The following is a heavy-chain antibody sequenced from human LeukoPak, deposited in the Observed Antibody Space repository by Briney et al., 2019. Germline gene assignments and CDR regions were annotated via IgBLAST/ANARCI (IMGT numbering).Heavy chain of an antibody. CDR2: IYWDDDK. V-gene: IGHV2-5*02. D-gene: IGHD6-19*01. CDR3: AHTYSSGLEDAFDI. J-gene: IGHJ3*02. CDR1: GFSLSTSGVG. Sequence: SGPTLVKPTQTLTLTCTFSGFSLSTSGVGVGWIRQPPGKALEWLALIYWDDDKRYSPSLKSRLTITKDTSKNQVVLTMTNMDPVDTATYYCAHTYSSGLEDAFDIWGQGTMVTVSS.